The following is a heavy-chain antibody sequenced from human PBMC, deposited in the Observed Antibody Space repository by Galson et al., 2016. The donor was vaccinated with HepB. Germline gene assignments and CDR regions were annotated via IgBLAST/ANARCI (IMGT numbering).Heavy chain of an antibody. J-gene: IGHJ6*01. CDR2: ISSNGGST. Sequence: SLRLSCAASGFTFSSFAMHWVRQAPGKGLEYVSGISSNGGSTYYADSVRGRLTISRDNSKNTLYLQMGSLRAEDMAVYYCARGGMDVWGQGTTVTVCS. V-gene: IGHV3-64*02. CDR3: ARGGMDV. CDR1: GFTFSSFA.